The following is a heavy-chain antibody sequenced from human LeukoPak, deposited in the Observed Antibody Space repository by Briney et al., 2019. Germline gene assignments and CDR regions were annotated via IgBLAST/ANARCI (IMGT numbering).Heavy chain of an antibody. CDR1: GYTFTGYY. Sequence: ASVKVSCKASGYTFTGYYMHWVRQAPGQGLAWMGWINPNSGGTNYAQKFQGRVTMTRDTSISTAYMELSRLRSDDTAVYYCARVTIRGVNGRFDPWGQGTLVTVSS. CDR3: ARVTIRGVNGRFDP. J-gene: IGHJ5*02. CDR2: INPNSGGT. D-gene: IGHD3-16*01. V-gene: IGHV1-2*02.